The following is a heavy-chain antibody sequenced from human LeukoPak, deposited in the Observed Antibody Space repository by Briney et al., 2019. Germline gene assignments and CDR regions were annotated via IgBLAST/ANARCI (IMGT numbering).Heavy chain of an antibody. CDR3: ASDRALGGKAEDAFDI. V-gene: IGHV1-69*13. D-gene: IGHD4-23*01. CDR2: IIPIFGTV. CDR1: GGTFTSYA. J-gene: IGHJ3*02. Sequence: SGKVSCKAAGGTFTSYAISWMRQAPGQGQGRRGGIIPIFGTVNEAKKFQGRVTITADESTSTAYMELSSLRSEDTAVYYCASDRALGGKAEDAFDICGQGTLVTVSS.